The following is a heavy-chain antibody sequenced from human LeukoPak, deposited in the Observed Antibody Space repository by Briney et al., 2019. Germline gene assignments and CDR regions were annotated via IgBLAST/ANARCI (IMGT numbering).Heavy chain of an antibody. J-gene: IGHJ6*03. D-gene: IGHD6-19*01. CDR2: IHTSGST. V-gene: IGHV4-4*07. CDR3: AREGSGWYRSYFYYYMDV. Sequence: SETLSLTCTVSGGSISSYYWSWIRQPAGKGLEWIGRIHTSGSTNYNPSLKSRVTMSVDTSKNQFSLKLSSVTAADTAVYYCAREGSGWYRSYFYYYMDVWGKGTTVTVSS. CDR1: GGSISSYY.